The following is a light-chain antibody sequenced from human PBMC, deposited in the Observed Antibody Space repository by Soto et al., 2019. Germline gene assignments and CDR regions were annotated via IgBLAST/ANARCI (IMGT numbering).Light chain of an antibody. CDR2: EVS. V-gene: IGLV2-8*01. J-gene: IGLJ1*01. CDR1: SSDVGGYNF. Sequence: QSALTQPPSASGSPGQSVTISCTGTSSDVGGYNFVSWYQQHPGKAPKLIIYEVSKRPSGVPDRFSGSKSVNTASLTVSGLQAEDEADYYCSSFAGSNNRFVFGTGTKVTVL. CDR3: SSFAGSNNRFV.